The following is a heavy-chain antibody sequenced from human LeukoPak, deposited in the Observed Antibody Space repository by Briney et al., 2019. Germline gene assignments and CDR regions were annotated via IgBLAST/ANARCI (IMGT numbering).Heavy chain of an antibody. D-gene: IGHD3-22*01. CDR3: ARVLSGSWDWFDP. Sequence: PGESLRLSCAASGFTFSRYWIHWVRQAPGKGLEWVSRINPVGSTTTYADSVKGRFTISRDNAKNTVYLQMNSLRAEDTAVYYCARVLSGSWDWFDPWGQGTLVTVSS. J-gene: IGHJ5*02. CDR1: GFTFSRYW. CDR2: INPVGSTT. V-gene: IGHV3-74*01.